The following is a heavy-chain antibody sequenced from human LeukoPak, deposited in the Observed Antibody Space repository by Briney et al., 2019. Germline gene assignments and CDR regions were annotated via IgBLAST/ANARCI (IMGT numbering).Heavy chain of an antibody. J-gene: IGHJ4*02. Sequence: GGSLRLSCAASGFTFSIYAMHWVRQAPGKGLEYVSAISSNGGSTYYANSVKGRFTISRDNSKNTLYLQMSSLRAEDMAVYYCAGSESSYYFDYWGQGTLVTVSS. V-gene: IGHV3-64*01. CDR1: GFTFSIYA. CDR3: AGSESSYYFDY. CDR2: ISSNGGST. D-gene: IGHD2-2*03.